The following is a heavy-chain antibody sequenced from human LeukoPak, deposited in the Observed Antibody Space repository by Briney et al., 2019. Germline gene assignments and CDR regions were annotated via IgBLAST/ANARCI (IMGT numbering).Heavy chain of an antibody. CDR1: GGTFSRYT. V-gene: IGHV1-69*04. Sequence: APVKGSCTASGGTFSRYTVRGVRQAPVDGLVRIGRVIPLPGIANYAQKFQGRVTITADKSTSTAYMEQSSLRSEDTAVYYCAGDKGGYDSGFDYWGQGTLVTVSS. J-gene: IGHJ4*02. CDR2: VIPLPGIA. D-gene: IGHD5-12*01. CDR3: AGDKGGYDSGFDY.